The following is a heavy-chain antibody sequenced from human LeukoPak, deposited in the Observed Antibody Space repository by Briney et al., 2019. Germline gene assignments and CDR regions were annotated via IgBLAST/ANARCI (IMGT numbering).Heavy chain of an antibody. J-gene: IGHJ4*02. CDR1: GGSISSSSYY. V-gene: IGHV4-39*01. CDR3: ARQDNWNDVGFDY. D-gene: IGHD1-20*01. Sequence: SETLSLTRTVSGGSISSSSYYWGWIRQPPGKGLEWIGSIYYSGSTYYNPSLKSRVTISVDTSKNQFSLKLSSVTAADTAVYYCARQDNWNDVGFDYWGQGTLVTVSS. CDR2: IYYSGST.